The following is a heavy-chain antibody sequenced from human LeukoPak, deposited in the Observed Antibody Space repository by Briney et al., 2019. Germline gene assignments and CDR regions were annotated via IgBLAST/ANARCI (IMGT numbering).Heavy chain of an antibody. D-gene: IGHD3-10*01. CDR1: GFTFTSSV. V-gene: IGHV1-58*01. Sequence: SVKVSCKASGFTFTSSVLQWVRQARGQRLEWIGWIVVGSGDTNYAQKFQERVTITRDMSTSTAYMELSSLRYEDAAVYYCAADRAGSYLRFVYWGQGTPVTVSS. CDR2: IVVGSGDT. CDR3: AADRAGSYLRFVY. J-gene: IGHJ4*02.